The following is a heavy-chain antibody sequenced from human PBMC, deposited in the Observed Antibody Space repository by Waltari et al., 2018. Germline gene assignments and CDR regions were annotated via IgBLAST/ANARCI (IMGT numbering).Heavy chain of an antibody. D-gene: IGHD7-27*01. CDR3: AKDSISGDYFDY. J-gene: IGHJ4*02. CDR1: GFTFSSYG. Sequence: VQLLESGGGLVQPGGSLRLSCAASGFTFSSYGMHWVRQAPGKGLEWVAFIRYDGSNKYYADSVKGRFTISRDNSKNTLYLQMNSLRAEDTAVYYCAKDSISGDYFDYWGQGTLVTVSS. CDR2: IRYDGSNK. V-gene: IGHV3-30*02.